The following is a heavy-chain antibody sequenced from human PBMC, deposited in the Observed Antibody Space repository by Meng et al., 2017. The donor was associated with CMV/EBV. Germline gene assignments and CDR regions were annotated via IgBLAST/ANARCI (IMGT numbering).Heavy chain of an antibody. Sequence: FSGYYWSWIRQPPGKGLEWIGEINHSGSTNYNPSLKSRVTISVDTAKNQFSLKLSSVTAADTAVYYCARGEIVVVPAAIRFNWYFDLWGRGTLVTVSS. J-gene: IGHJ2*01. V-gene: IGHV4-34*01. CDR3: ARGEIVVVPAAIRFNWYFDL. CDR2: INHSGST. CDR1: FSGYY. D-gene: IGHD2-2*02.